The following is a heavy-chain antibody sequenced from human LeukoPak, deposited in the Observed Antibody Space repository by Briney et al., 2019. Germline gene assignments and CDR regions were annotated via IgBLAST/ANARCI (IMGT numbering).Heavy chain of an antibody. CDR3: AKLLAAITMIDY. V-gene: IGHV3-30*01. D-gene: IGHD3-22*01. CDR2: ISYDGSNE. J-gene: IGHJ4*02. CDR1: GFTFSSYA. Sequence: GRSLRLSCAASGFTFSSYAMHWVRQAPGKGLEWVAVISYDGSNEYYADSVKGRFTISRDNSKNTLYLQMNSLRAEDTAVYYCAKLLAAITMIDYWGQGTLVTVSS.